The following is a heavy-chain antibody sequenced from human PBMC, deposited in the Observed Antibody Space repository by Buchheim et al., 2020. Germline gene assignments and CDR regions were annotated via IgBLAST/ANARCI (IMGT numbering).Heavy chain of an antibody. V-gene: IGHV3-49*05. CDR2: ITAKAYGGTS. D-gene: IGHD5-18*01. J-gene: IGHJ4*02. CDR1: GFSFGDYA. Sequence: EVQLVESGGGLVKPGRSLRLSCTASGFSFGDYAMSWFRQAPGKGLEWVCFITAKAYGGTSDCAASVKGRFTISRDDSESIAYLHMNSLKTEDTAVYYCSREGAGYTYDLGDPEPFDFWGQGTL. CDR3: SREGAGYTYDLGDPEPFDF.